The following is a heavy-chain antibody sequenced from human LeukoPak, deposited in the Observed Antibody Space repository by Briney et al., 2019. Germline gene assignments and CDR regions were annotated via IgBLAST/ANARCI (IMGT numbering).Heavy chain of an antibody. CDR3: ARMAAGCSSTSCFYYYYYMDV. CDR2: INPNSGGT. J-gene: IGHJ6*03. V-gene: IGHV1-2*02. Sequence: ASVKVSCKASGYTFTGYYMHWVRQAPGQGLEWMGWINPNSGGTNYAQKFQGRVTMTRDTSISTAYMELSRLRSDDTAVYYCARMAAGCSSTSCFYYYYYMDVWGKGTTVTVSS. CDR1: GYTFTGYY. D-gene: IGHD2-2*01.